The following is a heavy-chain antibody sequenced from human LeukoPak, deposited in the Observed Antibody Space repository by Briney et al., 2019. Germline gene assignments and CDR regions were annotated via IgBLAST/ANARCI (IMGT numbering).Heavy chain of an antibody. Sequence: PGGSLRLSCAASGFTFSSYAMSWVRQAPGKGLEWVSAISGSGSTYYADSVKGRFTISRDNSKNTLYLQMNSLRAEDTAVYYCAKYVYDSSGYYYAYFDYWGQGTLVTVSS. CDR1: GFTFSSYA. CDR3: AKYVYDSSGYYYAYFDY. J-gene: IGHJ4*02. CDR2: ISGSGST. V-gene: IGHV3-23*01. D-gene: IGHD3-22*01.